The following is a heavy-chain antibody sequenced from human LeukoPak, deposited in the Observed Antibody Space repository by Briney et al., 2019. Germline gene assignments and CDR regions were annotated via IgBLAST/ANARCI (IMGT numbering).Heavy chain of an antibody. CDR2: INHSGST. CDR3: ARGGRGLLRN. V-gene: IGHV4-34*01. Sequence: SETLSLTCAVYGESFSGYYWSWIRQPPGKGLEWIGEINHSGSTNYNPSLKSRVTISVDTSKNQFSLKLSSVTAADTAVYYCARGGRGLLRNWGQGTLVTVSS. J-gene: IGHJ4*02. D-gene: IGHD3-22*01. CDR1: GESFSGYY.